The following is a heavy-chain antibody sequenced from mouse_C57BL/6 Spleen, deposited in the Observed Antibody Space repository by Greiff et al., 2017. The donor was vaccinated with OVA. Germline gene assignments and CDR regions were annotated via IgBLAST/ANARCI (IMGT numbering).Heavy chain of an antibody. J-gene: IGHJ3*01. CDR3: TREDDYERENAY. CDR1: GFTFSSYA. D-gene: IGHD2-4*01. V-gene: IGHV5-9-1*02. CDR2: ISSGGDYT. Sequence: EVMLVESGAGLVKPGGSLKLSCAASGFTFSSYAMSWVRQTPEKRLEWVAYISSGGDYTNYADTVKGRFTIARDNARTTLYLQMSSLKSEDTAMYYCTREDDYERENAYWGQGTLVTVSA.